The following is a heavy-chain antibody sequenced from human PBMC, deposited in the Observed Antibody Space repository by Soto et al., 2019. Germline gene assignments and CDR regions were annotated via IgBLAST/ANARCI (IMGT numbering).Heavy chain of an antibody. V-gene: IGHV3-33*01. Sequence: PGGSLRLSCAASGFSFNNYGVHWVRQAPGRGLEWVAGIYFDGSKKYFADSVKGRFTISRDNSNHTLYLQMNSVRGEDTAVYYCARDDLHQTYDYDTSGPYALDCWGQGILVTVSS. CDR3: ARDDLHQTYDYDTSGPYALDC. D-gene: IGHD3-22*01. CDR2: IYFDGSKK. J-gene: IGHJ4*02. CDR1: GFSFNNYG.